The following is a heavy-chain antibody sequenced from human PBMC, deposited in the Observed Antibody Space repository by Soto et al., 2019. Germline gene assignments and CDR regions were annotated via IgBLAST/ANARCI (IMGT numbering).Heavy chain of an antibody. CDR1: GGSISSGGYY. CDR2: IYYSGST. J-gene: IGHJ4*02. D-gene: IGHD6-13*01. CDR3: SRDRAAAGTRQFDD. V-gene: IGHV4-31*03. Sequence: PSETLSLTCTVSGGSISSGGYYWSWIRQHPGKGLEWIGYIYYSGSTYYNPSLKSRVTISVDTSKNQFSLKLSSVTAADTAVYYCSRDRAAAGTRQFDDWAQGTLVTVSS.